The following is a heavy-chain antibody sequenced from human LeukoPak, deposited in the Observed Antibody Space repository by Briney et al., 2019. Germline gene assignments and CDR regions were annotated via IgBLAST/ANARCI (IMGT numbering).Heavy chain of an antibody. CDR2: IYYSGST. CDR1: GGSISSYY. J-gene: IGHJ4*02. CDR3: ASGLSSWVDY. Sequence: SETLSLTCTVSGGSISSYYWSWIRQPPGKGLEWIGYIYYSGSTNYNPSLKSRVTISVDTSKNQFSLKLSSVTAADTAVYYCASGLSSWVDYWGQGTLVTVSS. D-gene: IGHD6-13*01. V-gene: IGHV4-59*01.